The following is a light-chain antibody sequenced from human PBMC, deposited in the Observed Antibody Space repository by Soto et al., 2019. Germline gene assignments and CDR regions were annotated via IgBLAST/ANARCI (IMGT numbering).Light chain of an antibody. CDR3: SSYTTSTASYV. Sequence: QSALTQPASVSGSPGQSITISCTGTSSDVGAFYYVSWYQQHPGKAPKLMISEVSSRPSGVSYRFSGSKSGNTASLTISGLQAEDEADYYCSSYTTSTASYVFGIGTKVTVL. V-gene: IGLV2-14*01. J-gene: IGLJ1*01. CDR1: SSDVGAFYY. CDR2: EVS.